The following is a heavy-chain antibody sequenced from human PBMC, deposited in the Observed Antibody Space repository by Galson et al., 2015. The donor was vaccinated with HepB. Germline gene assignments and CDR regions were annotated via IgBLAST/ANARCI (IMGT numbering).Heavy chain of an antibody. D-gene: IGHD6-19*01. CDR1: GGTFSSYA. CDR3: ARDFSGSGDSRVSEEHWYFDL. CDR2: IIPIFGTA. Sequence: QSGAEVKKPGASVKVSCKASGGTFSSYAISWVRQAPGRGIEWMGGIIPIFGTANYAQKFQGRVTITADESTSTAYMELSSLRSEDTAVYYCARDFSGSGDSRVSEEHWYFDLWGRGTLVTVSS. V-gene: IGHV1-69*13. J-gene: IGHJ2*01.